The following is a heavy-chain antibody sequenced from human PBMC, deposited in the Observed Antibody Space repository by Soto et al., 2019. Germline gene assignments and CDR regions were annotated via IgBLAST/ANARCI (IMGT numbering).Heavy chain of an antibody. CDR1: GGSVSNYY. J-gene: IGHJ5*02. V-gene: IGHV4-59*02. CDR2: IYYTGTH. CDR3: ARDRDRHSSGLPSFDP. Sequence: QVQLQESGPGLVKPSETLSLTCSVSGGSVSNYYWSWVRQPPGKRLEWIGYIYYTGTHDYNPSLRGRATISVDTSKDQFSLKLTSVTAADTADYYCARDRDRHSSGLPSFDPWGQGILVTVSS. D-gene: IGHD3-22*01.